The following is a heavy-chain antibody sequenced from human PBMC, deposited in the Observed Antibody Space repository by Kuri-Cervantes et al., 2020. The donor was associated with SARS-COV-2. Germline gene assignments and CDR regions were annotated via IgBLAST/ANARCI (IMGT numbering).Heavy chain of an antibody. J-gene: IGHJ4*02. Sequence: SETLSLTCAVYGGSFSDYYWSWIRQPPGKGLEWIGEINHSGSTNYNPSLKGRVTMSADASKKQFSLNLRSVTAADTAVYYCARVPHSVAWGRLQLPRYFDYWGQGTLVTVSS. V-gene: IGHV4-34*01. CDR1: GGSFSDYY. CDR2: INHSGST. D-gene: IGHD5-24*01. CDR3: ARVPHSVAWGRLQLPRYFDY.